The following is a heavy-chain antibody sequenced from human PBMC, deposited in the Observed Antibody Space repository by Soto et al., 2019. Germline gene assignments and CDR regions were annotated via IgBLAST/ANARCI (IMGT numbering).Heavy chain of an antibody. D-gene: IGHD4-4*01. CDR1: GFMFLSYG. J-gene: IGHJ4*02. CDR3: AKDRGGGVYSSIDS. Sequence: VQLVESGGGVVQPGRSLRLSCAASGFMFLSYGFHWVRQAPGKGLEWVAVISVNGGNKDYVDSVKGRFTISRDDSKNTLYLQLDSLRAGDTAVYYWAKDRGGGVYSSIDSWGQGTLVSVSS. V-gene: IGHV3-30*18. CDR2: ISVNGGNK.